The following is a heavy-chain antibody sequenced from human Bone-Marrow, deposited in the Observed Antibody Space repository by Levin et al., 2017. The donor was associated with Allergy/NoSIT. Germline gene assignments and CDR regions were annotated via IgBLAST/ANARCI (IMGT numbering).Heavy chain of an antibody. CDR3: ARDLGDGYNAWGAFDV. V-gene: IGHV3-30*04. CDR1: RFTFGSYA. Sequence: GESLKISCAASRFTFGSYALHWVRQAPGEGLEWVALISYDGGNKYYADSVQGRFIISRDNSKNTLYLQLSSLRAEDTAMYFCARDLGDGYNAWGAFDVWGQGTMVTVSS. D-gene: IGHD5-24*01. J-gene: IGHJ3*01. CDR2: ISYDGGNK.